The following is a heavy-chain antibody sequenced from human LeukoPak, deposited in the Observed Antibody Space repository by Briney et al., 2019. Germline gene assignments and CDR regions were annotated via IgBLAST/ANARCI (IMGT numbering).Heavy chain of an antibody. Sequence: GASVKVSCKASGYTFVNHGIRWVRQAPGQGLEWLGWISGYSDSSHYGQSVQGRVTMITDAATSTAYLELRSLRSDDTAVYYCARASSTQIQLWYFDYWGQGTLVTVSS. J-gene: IGHJ4*02. V-gene: IGHV1-18*01. CDR2: ISGYSDSS. D-gene: IGHD5-18*01. CDR3: ARASSTQIQLWYFDY. CDR1: GYTFVNHG.